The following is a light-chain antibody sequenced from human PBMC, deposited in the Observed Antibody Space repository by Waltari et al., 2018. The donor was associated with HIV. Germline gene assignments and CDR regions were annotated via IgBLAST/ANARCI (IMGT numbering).Light chain of an antibody. CDR1: SSDVGGYNY. CDR2: AVS. CDR3: SSYTSSSTLV. J-gene: IGLJ2*01. V-gene: IGLV2-14*01. Sequence: QSALTQPASVSGSPGQSITISCTGTSSDVGGYNYVSWYQQHPGKSPILMIYAVSTRSEGVSNRFAGSKSGNTASLTISGLQAEDEADYYCSSYTSSSTLVFGGGTKLTVL.